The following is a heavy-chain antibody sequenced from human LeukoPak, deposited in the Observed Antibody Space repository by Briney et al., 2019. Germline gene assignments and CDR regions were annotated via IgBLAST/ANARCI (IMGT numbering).Heavy chain of an antibody. CDR1: GGSISSGSYY. D-gene: IGHD3-10*01. Sequence: SETLSLTCTVSGGSISSGSYYWSWIRQPAGKGLEWIGRIYTSGSTNYNPSLKSRVTISVDTSKNQFSLKLSSVTAADTAVYYCARGPSGSGSYYRAYYFDYWGQGTLVTVSS. J-gene: IGHJ4*02. CDR3: ARGPSGSGSYYRAYYFDY. V-gene: IGHV4-61*02. CDR2: IYTSGST.